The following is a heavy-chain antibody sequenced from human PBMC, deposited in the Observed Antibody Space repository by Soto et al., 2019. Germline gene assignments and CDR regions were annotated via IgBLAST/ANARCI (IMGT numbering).Heavy chain of an antibody. CDR2: IYYSGST. J-gene: IGHJ4*02. CDR1: GGSISSYY. V-gene: IGHV4-59*01. D-gene: IGHD3-10*01. CDR3: ARVVRGVIMYYFDY. Sequence: ETLSLTCTVSGGSISSYYWSWIRQPPGKGLEWIGYIYYSGSTNYNPSLKSRVTISVDTSKNQFSLKLSSVTAADTAVYYCARVVRGVIMYYFDYWGQGTLVTVSS.